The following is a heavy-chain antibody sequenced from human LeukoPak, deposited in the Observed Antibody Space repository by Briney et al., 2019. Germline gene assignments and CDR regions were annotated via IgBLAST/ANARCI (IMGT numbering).Heavy chain of an antibody. J-gene: IGHJ4*02. CDR2: IIVGSGNT. Sequence: SVKVSCTASGFTFTSSAMQWVRQARGQRLEWIGWIIVGSGNTNYAQKFQERVTITRDMSTSTAYMELSSLRSEDTAVYYCAALRCSGGSCHPTRGYWGQGTLVTVSS. CDR3: AALRCSGGSCHPTRGY. CDR1: GFTFTSSA. V-gene: IGHV1-58*02. D-gene: IGHD2-15*01.